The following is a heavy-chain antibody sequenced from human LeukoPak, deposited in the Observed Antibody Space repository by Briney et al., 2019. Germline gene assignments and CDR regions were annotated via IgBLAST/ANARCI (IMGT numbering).Heavy chain of an antibody. CDR2: IYTSGNT. V-gene: IGHV4-4*07. CDR1: GGSISNYY. Sequence: PSGTLSLTCTVSGGSISNYYWSWIRQPAGKGLEYIGRIYTSGNTNYNPSLKSRVIMSVDTSKNQFSLKLTSVTAADTAVYYCARDFEVCSGGSCYPTIDYWGQGTLVTVSS. D-gene: IGHD2-15*01. CDR3: ARDFEVCSGGSCYPTIDY. J-gene: IGHJ4*02.